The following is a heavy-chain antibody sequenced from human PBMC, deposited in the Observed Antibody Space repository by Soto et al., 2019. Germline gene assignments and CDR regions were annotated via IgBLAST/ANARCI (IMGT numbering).Heavy chain of an antibody. Sequence: SETLSLTCTVSGGSVSSGSYYWSWIRQPPGKGLEWIGYLYYSGSTNYNPSLKSRVTISVDTSKNQFSLKLSSVTAADTAVYYCATATGAVAGPRYYGMEVWGQGTTVTVSS. CDR1: GGSVSSGSYY. CDR2: LYYSGST. V-gene: IGHV4-61*01. CDR3: ATATGAVAGPRYYGMEV. J-gene: IGHJ6*02. D-gene: IGHD6-19*01.